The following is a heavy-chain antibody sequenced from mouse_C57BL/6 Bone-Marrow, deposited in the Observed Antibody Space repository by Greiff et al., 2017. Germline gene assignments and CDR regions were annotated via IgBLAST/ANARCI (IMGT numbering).Heavy chain of an antibody. CDR3: ARPGLYYAMDY. D-gene: IGHD2-13*01. CDR1: GYTFTDYY. V-gene: IGHV1-76*01. J-gene: IGHJ4*01. Sequence: VMLVESGAELVRPGASVKLSCKASGYTFTDYYINWVKQRPGQGLEWIARIYPGSGNTYYNEKFKGKATLTAEKSSSTAYMQLSSLTSEDSAVYFCARPGLYYAMDYWGQGTSVTVSS. CDR2: IYPGSGNT.